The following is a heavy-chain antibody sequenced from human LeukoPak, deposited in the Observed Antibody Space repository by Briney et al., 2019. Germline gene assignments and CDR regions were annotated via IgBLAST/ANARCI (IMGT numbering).Heavy chain of an antibody. CDR3: ARRYCSAGSCLDY. Sequence: GESLKISCKSSGYRFISYWIGWVRQMPGKGLEWMGIISHGDSDTRYSPSFQAQVTISADKSISTAYLQWSSLKASDTAMYYCARRYCSAGSCLDYWGQGTLVTVSS. CDR2: ISHGDSDT. V-gene: IGHV5-51*01. D-gene: IGHD2-15*01. CDR1: GYRFISYW. J-gene: IGHJ4*02.